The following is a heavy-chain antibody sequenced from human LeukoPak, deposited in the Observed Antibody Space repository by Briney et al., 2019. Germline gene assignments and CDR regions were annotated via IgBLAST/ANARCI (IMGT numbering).Heavy chain of an antibody. D-gene: IGHD3-22*01. CDR3: AKGAFCDSSGSQHFQN. CDR1: GFTFSRYA. V-gene: IGHV3-23*01. CDR2: ISGGSGST. J-gene: IGHJ1*01. Sequence: GGSLRLSCAASGFTFSRYAMSWVRQAPGKGLEWVSSISGGSGSTYYADSVKGRFTISRDNSKNTLYLQMNSLRAEDTAVYYCAKGAFCDSSGSQHFQNWGQGTLVTVSS.